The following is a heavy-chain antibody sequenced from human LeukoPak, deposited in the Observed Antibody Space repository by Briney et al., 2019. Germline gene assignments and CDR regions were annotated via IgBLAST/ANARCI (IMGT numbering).Heavy chain of an antibody. CDR2: ISYSGSS. CDR1: GGSISSSRYY. D-gene: IGHD6-13*01. J-gene: IGHJ4*02. Sequence: SETLSLTCTVTGGSISSSRYYWGWIRQPPGKGLEWIASISYSGSSYYNPSLKSRVTMSVDTSKNQFSLNLISVTAADSAVYYCARSGDSSSWYYFDYWGQGTLVTVSS. CDR3: ARSGDSSSWYYFDY. V-gene: IGHV4-39*07.